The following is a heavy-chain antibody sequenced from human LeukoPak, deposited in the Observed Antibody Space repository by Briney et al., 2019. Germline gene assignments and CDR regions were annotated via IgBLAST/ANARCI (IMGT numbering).Heavy chain of an antibody. Sequence: SETLSLTCTVSGASISTYYWSWIRQPPGKGLEWIGFMYYSGTTNYNPSLKSRVTISLGMSKNQFSLKLSSVTAADTAVYYCARLPMAVTPHVDYWGQGTLVTVSS. CDR2: MYYSGTT. V-gene: IGHV4-59*01. D-gene: IGHD2-21*02. CDR3: ARLPMAVTPHVDY. J-gene: IGHJ4*02. CDR1: GASISTYY.